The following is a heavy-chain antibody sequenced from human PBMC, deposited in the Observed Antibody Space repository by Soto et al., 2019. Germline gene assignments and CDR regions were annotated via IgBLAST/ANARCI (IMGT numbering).Heavy chain of an antibody. D-gene: IGHD3-9*01. J-gene: IGHJ6*02. V-gene: IGHV5-10-1*01. CDR1: GYSFTSYW. CDR2: IDPSDSYT. CDR3: ARHLTYDILTGYYNRHYYGMDV. Sequence: PGESLKISCKGSGYSFTSYWISWVRQMPGKGLEWMGRIDPSDSYTNYSPSFQGHVTISADKSISTAYLQWSSLKASDTAMYYCARHLTYDILTGYYNRHYYGMDVWGQGTTVTVSS.